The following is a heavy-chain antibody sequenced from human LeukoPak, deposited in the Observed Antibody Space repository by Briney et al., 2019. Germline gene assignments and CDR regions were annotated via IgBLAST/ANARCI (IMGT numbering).Heavy chain of an antibody. J-gene: IGHJ5*02. V-gene: IGHV3-74*01. Sequence: PGGSLRLSCGASGFTFSSYWMHWVRQAPGKGLVWVSRINSDGSSTSYADSVKGRFTISRDNAKNTLYLQMNSLRAEDTAVYYCARDRPSLLWFGELSGWFDPWGQGTLVTVSS. D-gene: IGHD3-10*01. CDR2: INSDGSST. CDR3: ARDRPSLLWFGELSGWFDP. CDR1: GFTFSSYW.